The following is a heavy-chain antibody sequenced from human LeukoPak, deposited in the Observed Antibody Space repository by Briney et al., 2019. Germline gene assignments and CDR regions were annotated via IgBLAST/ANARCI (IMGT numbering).Heavy chain of an antibody. CDR1: GYTLTELS. CDR2: FDPEDGET. Sequence: GASVKVSCKVSGYTLTELSMHWVRQAPGKGLEWMGGFDPEDGETIYAQKFQGRVTMTEDTSTDTAYMELSSLRSEDTVVYYCATSPRLGTRYYGMDVWGQGTTVTVSS. J-gene: IGHJ6*02. V-gene: IGHV1-24*01. CDR3: ATSPRLGTRYYGMDV. D-gene: IGHD7-27*01.